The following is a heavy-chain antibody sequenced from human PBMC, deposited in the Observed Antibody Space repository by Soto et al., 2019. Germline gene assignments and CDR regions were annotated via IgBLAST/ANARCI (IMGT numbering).Heavy chain of an antibody. J-gene: IGHJ6*02. D-gene: IGHD6-19*01. V-gene: IGHV5-10-1*01. Sequence: GESLKISCKGSVYSFTSYWISWVRQMPGKGLEWMGRIDPSDSYTNYSPSFQGHVTISADKSISTAYLQWSSLKASDTAMYYCARHGSGWYRANFYYYGMDVWGQGTTVTV. CDR1: VYSFTSYW. CDR3: ARHGSGWYRANFYYYGMDV. CDR2: IDPSDSYT.